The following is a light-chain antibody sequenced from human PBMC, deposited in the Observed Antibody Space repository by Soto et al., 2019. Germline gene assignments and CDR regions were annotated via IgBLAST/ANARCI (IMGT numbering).Light chain of an antibody. V-gene: IGKV1-39*01. J-gene: IGKJ5*01. Sequence: DIQMTQSPSSLSASVGDRVTITCRASQSISTYLNWFLRKPGKAPQLLIYDASTLQRGAPSRFSGSGSGTDFTLTISSLQPEDFATYSCQQSHSTPPTFGQGTRLYIK. CDR2: DAS. CDR3: QQSHSTPPT. CDR1: QSISTY.